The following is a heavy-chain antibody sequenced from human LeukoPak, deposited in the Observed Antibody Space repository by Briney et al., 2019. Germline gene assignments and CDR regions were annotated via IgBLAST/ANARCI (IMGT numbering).Heavy chain of an antibody. V-gene: IGHV4-59*01. CDR1: GGSISTYY. Sequence: SETLSLTCTVSGGSISTYYWSWIRQPPGKGLEWIGYLYYNGRTNYNPPLKSRVTLSLDTSKNQFSLKLSSVTAADTAVYYCARATGLRLGELSYYFDYWGQGTLVTVSS. CDR2: LYYNGRT. CDR3: ARATGLRLGELSYYFDY. D-gene: IGHD3-16*02. J-gene: IGHJ4*02.